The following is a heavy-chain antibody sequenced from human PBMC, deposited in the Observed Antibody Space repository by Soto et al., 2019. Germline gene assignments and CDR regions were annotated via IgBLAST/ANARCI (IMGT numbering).Heavy chain of an antibody. CDR2: ISTSGRTT. Sequence: GGSLSLSCTASGFTFSSYELNWVRQAPGKGLEWVSYISTSGRTTYYADSVKGRFTISRDNAQNSLYLQMNSLRAEDTAVYYCARDYEDSRSFFHYSYGMDVWGQGTTVTVSS. V-gene: IGHV3-48*03. J-gene: IGHJ6*02. CDR1: GFTFSSYE. CDR3: ARDYEDSRSFFHYSYGMDV. D-gene: IGHD6-6*01.